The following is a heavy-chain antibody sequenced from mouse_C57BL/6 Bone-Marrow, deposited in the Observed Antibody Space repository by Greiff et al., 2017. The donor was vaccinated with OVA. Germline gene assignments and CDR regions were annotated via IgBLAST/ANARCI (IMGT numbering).Heavy chain of an antibody. V-gene: IGHV14-4*01. J-gene: IGHJ1*03. D-gene: IGHD1-1*01. CDR1: GFNIKDDY. Sequence: EVQVVESGAELVRPGASVKLSCTASGFNIKDDYMHWVKQRPEQGLEWIGWIDPENGDTEYASKFQGKATITADTSSNTAYLQLSSLTSEDTAVYYCTTRIYYYGSSYGWYFDVWGTGTTVTVSS. CDR2: IDPENGDT. CDR3: TTRIYYYGSSYGWYFDV.